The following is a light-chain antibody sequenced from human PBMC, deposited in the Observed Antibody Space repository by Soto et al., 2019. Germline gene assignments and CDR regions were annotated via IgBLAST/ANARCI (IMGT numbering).Light chain of an antibody. CDR3: QQLNSYPRT. CDR2: AAS. Sequence: DIQLTQSPSFLSASVGDRVTITCRASQGISSYLAWYQQKPGKAPKLLIYAASTLQSGVPSRFIGSGSGREVTLTISSLQHADFATYYCQQLNSYPRTFGQGTKVEIK. J-gene: IGKJ1*01. CDR1: QGISSY. V-gene: IGKV1-9*01.